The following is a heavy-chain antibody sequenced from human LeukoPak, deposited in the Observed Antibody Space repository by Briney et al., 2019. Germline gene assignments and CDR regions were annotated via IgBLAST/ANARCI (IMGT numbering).Heavy chain of an antibody. CDR3: ARGPVRDYYGSGSYGY. CDR1: GGTFSSYA. CDR2: MNPNSGNT. Sequence: ASVKVSCKASGGTFSSYAISWVRQATGQGLEWMGWMNPNSGNTGYAQKFQGRVTMTRNTSISTAYMELSSLRSEDTAVYYCARGPVRDYYGSGSYGYWGQGTLVTVSS. V-gene: IGHV1-8*02. J-gene: IGHJ4*02. D-gene: IGHD3-10*01.